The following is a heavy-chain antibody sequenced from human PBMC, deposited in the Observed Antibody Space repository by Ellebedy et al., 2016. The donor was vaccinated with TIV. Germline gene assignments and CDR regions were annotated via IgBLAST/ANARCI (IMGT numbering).Heavy chain of an antibody. V-gene: IGHV3-33*08. Sequence: GESLKISCAASGFTFSSYGMHWVRQAPGKGLEWVAVIWYDGSNKYYADSVKGRFTISRDNSKNTLYLQMNSLTVDDTAVYYCARDTVQVPDGDVFDKWGQGTTVTVSS. CDR3: ARDTVQVPDGDVFDK. CDR1: GFTFSSYG. D-gene: IGHD2-2*01. J-gene: IGHJ3*02. CDR2: IWYDGSNK.